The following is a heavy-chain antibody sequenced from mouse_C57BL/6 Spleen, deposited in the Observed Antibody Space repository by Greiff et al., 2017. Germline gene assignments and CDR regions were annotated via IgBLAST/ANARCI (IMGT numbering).Heavy chain of an antibody. CDR1: GYTFTSYC. CDR3: AIPYYAGSNYWYFAV. CDR2: IHPSDSDT. V-gene: IGHV1-74*01. J-gene: IGHJ1*03. D-gene: IGHD1-1*01. Sequence: QVQLQQPGAELVKPGASVKLSCTASGYTFTSYCMHWVKQRPGQGLEWIGRIHPSDSDTNYNPKFKGKATLTVDKSSSTAYMQLSSLTSEDFAVYYFAIPYYAGSNYWYFAVWGKGTPVTVSS.